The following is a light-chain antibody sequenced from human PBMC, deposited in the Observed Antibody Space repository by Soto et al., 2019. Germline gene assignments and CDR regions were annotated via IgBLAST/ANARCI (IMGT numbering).Light chain of an antibody. V-gene: IGKV3-15*01. CDR2: GAS. CDR3: QQYNNWPLT. J-gene: IGKJ4*01. CDR1: QSVRSN. Sequence: EIVMTQSPVTLPVSPGERATLSCRASQSVRSNLAWYQQKPGQAPRLLIYGASTRATGIPARFSGSGSGTEFTLTISSLQSEDFAVYYCQQYNNWPLTFGGGTKVDIK.